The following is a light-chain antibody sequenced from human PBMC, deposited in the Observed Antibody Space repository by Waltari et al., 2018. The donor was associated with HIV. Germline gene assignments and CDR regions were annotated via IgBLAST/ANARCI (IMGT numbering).Light chain of an antibody. CDR2: HVT. CDR3: CSYAGDSSYV. Sequence: QSALTQPRSVSGSPGQSVTISCTGASSDVGGYDYVSWYHHHPGKDPKLIIYHVTKRPGGGPGRFAVSKAGNTASLTISGLQAEDEADYYGCSYAGDSSYVFGTGTDVTV. V-gene: IGLV2-11*01. J-gene: IGLJ1*01. CDR1: SSDVGGYDY.